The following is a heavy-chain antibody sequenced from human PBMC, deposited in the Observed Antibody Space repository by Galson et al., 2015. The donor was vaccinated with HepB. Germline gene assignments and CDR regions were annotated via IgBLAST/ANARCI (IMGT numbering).Heavy chain of an antibody. D-gene: IGHD3-10*01. CDR2: INQDGSEK. CDR1: GFTLSSCW. J-gene: IGHJ4*02. V-gene: IGHV3-7*03. CDR3: AKVIRGVIVGIDF. Sequence: SLRLSCATSGFTLSSCWMTWVRQAPGKGLEWVANINQDGSEKYYVDSVEGRFTISRDNAKNSLFLQMNSLRAGDTAVYYCAKVIRGVIVGIDFWGQGTLVTISS.